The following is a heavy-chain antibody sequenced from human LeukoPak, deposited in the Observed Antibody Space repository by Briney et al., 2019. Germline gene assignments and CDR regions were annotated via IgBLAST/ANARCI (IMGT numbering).Heavy chain of an antibody. CDR3: ARSKGGFGDYGSWFDP. J-gene: IGHJ5*02. Sequence: SETLSLTCSVFGASTSSYFWSWIRQSSGKGLEWIGFTHNSGTTSSNPSLKSRVTISMDTSKNQISLKLSSVTAADTAVYYCARSKGGFGDYGSWFDPWGQGTLVTASA. CDR2: THNSGTT. CDR1: GASTSSYF. V-gene: IGHV4-59*13. D-gene: IGHD4-17*01.